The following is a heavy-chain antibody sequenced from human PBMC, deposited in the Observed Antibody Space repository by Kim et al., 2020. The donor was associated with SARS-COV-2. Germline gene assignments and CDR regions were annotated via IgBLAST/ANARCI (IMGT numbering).Heavy chain of an antibody. D-gene: IGHD5-18*01. V-gene: IGHV3-53*01. CDR3: ARDSYRYDS. CDR2: T. J-gene: IGHJ4*02. Sequence: TYYANSGKGRFIVSRDDSTNMFYLQLNILRSEDSAVYYCARDSYRYDSWGRGTLVTVSS.